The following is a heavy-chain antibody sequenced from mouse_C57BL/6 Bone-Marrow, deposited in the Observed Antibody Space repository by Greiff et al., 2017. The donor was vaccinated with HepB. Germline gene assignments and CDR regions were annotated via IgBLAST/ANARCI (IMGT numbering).Heavy chain of an antibody. CDR3: ARDRCAY. CDR1: GYTFTSYG. Sequence: VQLQQSGAELARPGASVKLSCKASGYTFTSYGISWVKQRTGQGLEWIGEIYPRSGNTYYNEKFKGKATLTADKSSSTAYMELRSLTSEDSAVYFCARDRCAYWGQGTLVTVSA. CDR2: IYPRSGNT. V-gene: IGHV1-81*01. J-gene: IGHJ3*01.